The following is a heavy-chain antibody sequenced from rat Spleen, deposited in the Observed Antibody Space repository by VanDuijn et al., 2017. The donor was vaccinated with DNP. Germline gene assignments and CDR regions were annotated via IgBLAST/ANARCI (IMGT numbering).Heavy chain of an antibody. CDR2: LSYNGGTP. J-gene: IGHJ2*01. CDR3: ARTGYYDAYYQFFDY. Sequence: EVLLVESDGGLVQPGRSLKLSCAVSGFTFSDYYMAWVRQAPAKGLEWVATLSYNGGTPYYRDSVKGRFVISKDNAKNTGYLQMNNLRSEDTAMYYCARTGYYDAYYQFFDYWGQGVMVTVSS. D-gene: IGHD1-12*03. V-gene: IGHV5-29*01. CDR1: GFTFSDYY.